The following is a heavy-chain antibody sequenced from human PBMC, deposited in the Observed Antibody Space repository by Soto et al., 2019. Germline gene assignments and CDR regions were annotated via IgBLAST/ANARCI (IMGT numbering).Heavy chain of an antibody. D-gene: IGHD6-13*01. V-gene: IGHV3-23*01. CDR2: ISDNGANT. CDR3: ARDYLRYRSSWPDY. Sequence: SLRLSCGASGFTFSSYAMSWVRQAPGKGLEWVSAISDNGANTYYADSVKGRFTISRDNSKNMLFVQMNSLRAEDTAVYYCARDYLRYRSSWPDYWGQGTLVTVPS. J-gene: IGHJ4*02. CDR1: GFTFSSYA.